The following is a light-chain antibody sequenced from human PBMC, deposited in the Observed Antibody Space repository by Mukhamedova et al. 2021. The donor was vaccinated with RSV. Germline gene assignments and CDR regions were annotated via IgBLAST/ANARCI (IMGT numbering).Light chain of an antibody. CDR2: SAS. CDR1: QGISTY. V-gene: IGKV1-9*01. CDR3: QEVTSNRTT. Sequence: GDRVTVTCRASQGISTYVAWYQQKPGKVPKLLIYSASTLQSGVPSRFSGSGSGTEFTLTISSLQPEDVATYYCQEVTSNRTTFGGG. J-gene: IGKJ4*01.